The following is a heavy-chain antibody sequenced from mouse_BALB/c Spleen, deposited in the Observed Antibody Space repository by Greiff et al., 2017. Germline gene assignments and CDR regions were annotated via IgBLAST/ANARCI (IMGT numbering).Heavy chain of an antibody. CDR1: GFTFSSYY. CDR3: ARRDGSSYSYAMDD. V-gene: IGHV5-6-2*01. J-gene: IGHJ4*01. CDR2: INSNGGST. D-gene: IGHD1-1*01. Sequence: EVKLMESGGGLVKLGGSLKLSCAASGFTFSSYYMSWVRQTPEKRLELVAAINSNGGSTYYPDTVKGRFTISRDNAKNTLYLQMSSLKSEDTALYYCARRDGSSYSYAMDDWGQGTSVTVSS.